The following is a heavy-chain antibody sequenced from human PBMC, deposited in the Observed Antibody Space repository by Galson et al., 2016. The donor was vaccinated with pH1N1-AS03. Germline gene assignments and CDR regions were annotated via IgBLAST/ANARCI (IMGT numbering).Heavy chain of an antibody. J-gene: IGHJ4*02. CDR3: ATAGNYFDIRRFDY. V-gene: IGHV1-69*05. Sequence: SVKVSCKASGLTFSSYAISWARQAPGQGLEWMGGVKGVFRTTNYAQKFQGRITITMDQSTGTAYMGVSSLRAEDTAVYYCATAGNYFDIRRFDYWGQGTPVTVFS. CDR1: GLTFSSYA. CDR2: VKGVFRTT. D-gene: IGHD3-9*01.